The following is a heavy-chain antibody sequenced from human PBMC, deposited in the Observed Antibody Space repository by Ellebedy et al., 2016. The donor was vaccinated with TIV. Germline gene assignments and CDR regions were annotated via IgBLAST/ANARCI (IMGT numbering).Heavy chain of an antibody. V-gene: IGHV3-30*03. CDR1: GFTFSRSG. Sequence: GESLKISCAASGFTFSRSGMHWVRQAPGKGLEWVAVISYDGSNKYYADSVKGRFTISRDNSKNTLYLQMNSLRAEDTAVYYCATDSMMTTVSAYPVDYWGQGTLVTVSS. J-gene: IGHJ4*02. D-gene: IGHD4-17*01. CDR3: ATDSMMTTVSAYPVDY. CDR2: ISYDGSNK.